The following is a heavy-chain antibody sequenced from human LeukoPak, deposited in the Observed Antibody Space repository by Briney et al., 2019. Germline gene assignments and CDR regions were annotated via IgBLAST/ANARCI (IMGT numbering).Heavy chain of an antibody. Sequence: SETLSLTCTVSGGSISSGGYYWSWIRQHPGKGLEWIGYIYYSGSTYYNPSLRSRVTISVDTSKNQFSLKLSSVTAADTAVYYCARGTTTVTDDYWGQGTLVTVSS. D-gene: IGHD4-17*01. J-gene: IGHJ4*02. CDR2: IYYSGST. CDR1: GGSISSGGYY. CDR3: ARGTTTVTDDY. V-gene: IGHV4-31*03.